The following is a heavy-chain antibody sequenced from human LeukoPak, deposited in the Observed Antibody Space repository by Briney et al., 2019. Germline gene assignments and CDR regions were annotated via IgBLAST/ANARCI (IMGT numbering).Heavy chain of an antibody. CDR3: ASGYYYGSFRHPYYYYGMDV. CDR1: GGSISSSSYY. D-gene: IGHD3-10*01. J-gene: IGHJ6*02. V-gene: IGHV4-39*01. CDR2: IYYSGST. Sequence: SETLSLTCTVSGGSISSSSYYWGWIRQPPGKGLEWIGSIYYSGSTYYNPSLKSRVTISVDTSKNQFSLKLSSVTAADTAVYYCASGYYYGSFRHPYYYYGMDVWGQGTTVTVSS.